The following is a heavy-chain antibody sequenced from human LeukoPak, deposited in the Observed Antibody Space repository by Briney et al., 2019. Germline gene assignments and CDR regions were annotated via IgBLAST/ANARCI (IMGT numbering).Heavy chain of an antibody. CDR1: GGTFSSYA. CDR2: IIPILGIA. V-gene: IGHV1-69*04. D-gene: IGHD3-22*01. Sequence: ASVKVSCKASGGTFSSYAISWVRQAPGQGLEWMGRIIPILGIANYAQKFQGRVTITADKSTSTAYMELSSLRSEDTAVYYCASAFNDFYDSSGYYYYYGMDVWGQGTTVTVSS. CDR3: ASAFNDFYDSSGYYYYYGMDV. J-gene: IGHJ6*02.